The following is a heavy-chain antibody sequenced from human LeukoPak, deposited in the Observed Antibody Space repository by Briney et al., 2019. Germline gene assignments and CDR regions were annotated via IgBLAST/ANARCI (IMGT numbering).Heavy chain of an antibody. V-gene: IGHV3-48*02. CDR1: GFTFSSYS. CDR2: ITASGTAM. Sequence: GGSLRLSCAASGFTFSSYSMNWVRQAPGKGLEWVSHITASGTAMFYADSVKGRFTISRDNAKNSLYLQMNSLRDEDTAVYYCTSSGSYRFDYWGQGTLVTVSS. CDR3: TSSGSYRFDY. D-gene: IGHD1-26*01. J-gene: IGHJ4*02.